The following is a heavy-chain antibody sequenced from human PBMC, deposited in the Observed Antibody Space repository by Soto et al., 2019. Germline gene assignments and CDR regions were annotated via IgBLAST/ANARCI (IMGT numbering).Heavy chain of an antibody. D-gene: IGHD4-17*01. CDR3: ACHLNSATVPSTPQLEYYGMDV. CDR2: IYYSGST. Sequence: SETLSLTCTVSGGSISSYYWSWIRQPPGKGLEWIGYIYYSGSTNYNPSLKSRVTISVDTSKNQFSLKLSSVTAADTAVYYCACHLNSATVPSTPQLEYYGMDVWGQGTTVTVSS. CDR1: GGSISSYY. V-gene: IGHV4-59*01. J-gene: IGHJ6*01.